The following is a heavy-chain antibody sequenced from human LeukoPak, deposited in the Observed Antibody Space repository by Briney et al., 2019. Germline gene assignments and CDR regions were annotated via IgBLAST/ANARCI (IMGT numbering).Heavy chain of an antibody. V-gene: IGHV3-74*01. CDR2: ITSDGSDT. D-gene: IGHD4-17*01. J-gene: IGHJ4*02. CDR3: ARGGGEDYGDYYLDY. CDR1: GFTFSSYW. Sequence: PGGSLRLSCAASGFTFSSYWMHWVRQVPGKGLVWVSRITSDGSDTIYADSVKGRFTISRDNAKNSLYLQMNSLRAEDTAVYYCARGGGEDYGDYYLDYWGQGTLVTVSS.